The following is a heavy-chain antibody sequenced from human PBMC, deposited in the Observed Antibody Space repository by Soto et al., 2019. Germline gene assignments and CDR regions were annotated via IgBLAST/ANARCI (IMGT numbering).Heavy chain of an antibody. CDR3: AREEGDGGNSVYFDY. CDR1: GGSISSDY. D-gene: IGHD2-21*02. CDR2: IYHSGST. J-gene: IGHJ4*02. V-gene: IGHV4-30-2*01. Sequence: SETLSLTCTVSGGSISSDYWSWIRQPPGKGLEWIGYIYHSGSTYYNPSLKSRVTISVDRSKNQFSLKLSSVTAADTAVYYCAREEGDGGNSVYFDYWGQGTLVTVSS.